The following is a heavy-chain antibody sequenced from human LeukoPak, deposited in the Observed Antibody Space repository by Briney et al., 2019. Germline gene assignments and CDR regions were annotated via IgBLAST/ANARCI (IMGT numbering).Heavy chain of an antibody. V-gene: IGHV4-34*01. CDR2: INHSGST. Sequence: PSETLSLTCAVYGGSFSGYYWSWIRQPPGKGLEWIGEINHSGSTNYNPSLKSRVTISVDTSKNQFSLKLSSVTAADTAVYYCARFVRHCSSTSCYYYYGMDFWGKGTTVTVSS. J-gene: IGHJ6*04. CDR3: ARFVRHCSSTSCYYYYGMDF. CDR1: GGSFSGYY. D-gene: IGHD2-2*01.